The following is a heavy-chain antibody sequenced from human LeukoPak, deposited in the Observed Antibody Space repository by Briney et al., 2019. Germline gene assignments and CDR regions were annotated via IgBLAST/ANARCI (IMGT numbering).Heavy chain of an antibody. D-gene: IGHD2-21*01. CDR3: AKSRLIDYDYYYMDV. Sequence: GGSLRLSCAASGFTFSDYYMSWIRQAPGKGLEWVSYISSSGSTIYYADSVKGRFTISRDNAKNSLFLQMNSLRAEDTALYYCAKSRLIDYDYYYMDVWGKGTTVTVSS. J-gene: IGHJ6*03. CDR1: GFTFSDYY. CDR2: ISSSGSTI. V-gene: IGHV3-11*01.